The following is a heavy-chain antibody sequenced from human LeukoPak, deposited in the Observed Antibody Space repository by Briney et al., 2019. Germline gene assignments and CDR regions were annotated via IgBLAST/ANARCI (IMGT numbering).Heavy chain of an antibody. CDR1: GFTFSSYA. D-gene: IGHD3-22*01. V-gene: IGHV3-23*01. Sequence: GGSLRLSCAASGFTFSSYAMSWVRQAPGQGLEWVSAISGSGGSTYYADSVKGRFTISRDNSKNTLYLQMNSLRAEDTAVYYCAKDLGYYYDSSGYIDYWGQGTLVTVSS. CDR3: AKDLGYYYDSSGYIDY. J-gene: IGHJ4*02. CDR2: ISGSGGST.